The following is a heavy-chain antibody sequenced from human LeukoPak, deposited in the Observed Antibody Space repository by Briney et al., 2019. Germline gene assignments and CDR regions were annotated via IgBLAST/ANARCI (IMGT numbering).Heavy chain of an antibody. CDR3: ARATTVVTLDI. J-gene: IGHJ3*02. Sequence: GESLKISCKGSGYIFTSYWIGWVRQLPGKGLEWMGIIYPGDSDTRYSPSFQGQVTISADKSISTAYLQWSSLKASDTAMYYCARATTVVTLDIWGQGTMVTVSS. CDR2: IYPGDSDT. CDR1: GYIFTSYW. V-gene: IGHV5-51*01. D-gene: IGHD4-23*01.